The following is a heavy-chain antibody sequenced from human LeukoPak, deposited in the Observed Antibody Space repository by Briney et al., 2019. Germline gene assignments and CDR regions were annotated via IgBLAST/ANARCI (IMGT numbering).Heavy chain of an antibody. V-gene: IGHV1-2*06. CDR1: GYSFTGYG. CDR3: ARVGYYESSGYYEY. Sequence: ASVKVSCKASGYSFTGYGISWLRQAPGQGLEWMGRINPNSGGTNYAQKFQGRVTMTRDTSISTVYMELSRLRSDDTAVYYCARVGYYESSGYYEYWGQGTLVTASS. CDR2: INPNSGGT. D-gene: IGHD3-22*01. J-gene: IGHJ4*02.